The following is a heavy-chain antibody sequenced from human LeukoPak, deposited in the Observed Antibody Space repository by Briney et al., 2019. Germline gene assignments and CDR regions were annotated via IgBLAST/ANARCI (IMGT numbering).Heavy chain of an antibody. J-gene: IGHJ4*02. V-gene: IGHV4-59*12. CDR3: AREQTSSGYYIPTDYFDY. D-gene: IGHD3-22*01. CDR1: GFTFSSYF. CDR2: IYYSGST. Sequence: GSLRLSCAAPGFTFSSYFMSWVRQAPGKGLEWIGYIYYSGSTNYNPSLKSRVTISVDTSKNQFSLKLSSVTAADTAVYYCAREQTSSGYYIPTDYFDYWGQGTLVTVSS.